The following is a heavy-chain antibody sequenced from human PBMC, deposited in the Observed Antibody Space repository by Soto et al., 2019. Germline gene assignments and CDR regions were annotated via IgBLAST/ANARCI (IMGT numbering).Heavy chain of an antibody. CDR1: GGSFSGYY. CDR2: INHSGST. Sequence: PSETLSLTCAVYGGSFSGYYWSWIRQPPGKGLEWIGEINHSGSTNYNPSLKSRVTISVDTSKNQFSLKLSSVTAADTAVYYCARRPTYYDILTGYFFGVNWFDPWGQGTLVTVSS. D-gene: IGHD3-9*01. CDR3: ARRPTYYDILTGYFFGVNWFDP. J-gene: IGHJ5*02. V-gene: IGHV4-34*01.